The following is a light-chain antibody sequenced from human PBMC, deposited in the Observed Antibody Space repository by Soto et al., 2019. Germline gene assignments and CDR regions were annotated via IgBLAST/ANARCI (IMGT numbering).Light chain of an antibody. Sequence: EIVMTQSPATLSVSPGERATLSCRASQSVSSNLAWYQQKPGQAPRLLIYGASTRATGIPARFSGSGSGTEFNLTISSLESEDFAVYYCQQYNNWPPYTFGQGTKVDFK. CDR3: QQYNNWPPYT. CDR2: GAS. V-gene: IGKV3-15*01. J-gene: IGKJ2*01. CDR1: QSVSSN.